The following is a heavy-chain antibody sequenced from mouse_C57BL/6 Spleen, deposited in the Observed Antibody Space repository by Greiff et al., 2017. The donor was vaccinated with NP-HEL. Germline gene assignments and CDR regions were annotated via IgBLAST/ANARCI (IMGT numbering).Heavy chain of an antibody. CDR3: ARWGDYDEAWFAY. J-gene: IGHJ3*01. CDR1: GYTFTDYN. V-gene: IGHV1-22*01. CDR2: INPKNGGT. Sequence: VQLKQSGPELVKPGASVKMSCKASGYTFTDYNMHWVKQSHGKSLEWIGYINPKNGGTSYNQKFKGKATLTVNKSSSTAYMELRSLTSEDSAVYYCARWGDYDEAWFAYWGQGTLVTVSA. D-gene: IGHD2-4*01.